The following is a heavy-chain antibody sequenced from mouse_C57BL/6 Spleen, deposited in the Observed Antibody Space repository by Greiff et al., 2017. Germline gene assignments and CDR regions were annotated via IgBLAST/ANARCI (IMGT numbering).Heavy chain of an antibody. CDR2: IYPGDGAT. CDR3: ARSRGNYGYLDV. D-gene: IGHD2-1*01. CDR1: GYAFSSHW. J-gene: IGHJ1*03. V-gene: IGHV1-80*01. Sequence: VQLQQSGAELVKPGASVKISCKASGYAFSSHWMNWVKQRPGKGLEWIGQIYPGDGATNYHGKFKGKATLTADKSSSTAYMQLSSLTAEDSAVYCCARSRGNYGYLDVGGTGTTVTVSS.